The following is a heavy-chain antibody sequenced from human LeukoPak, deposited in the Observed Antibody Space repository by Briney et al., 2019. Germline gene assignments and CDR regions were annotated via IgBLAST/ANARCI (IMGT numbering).Heavy chain of an antibody. Sequence: KSSETLSLTCAVYGGSFSGYYWSWIRQPPGKGLEWIGEINHTGGTNYNPSLNSRVTISVDTSKNQFSLKLSSVTAADTAVYYCARLRVRGYGYGPWEGPTWLDSWGQGNLVTVSS. CDR2: INHTGGT. J-gene: IGHJ4*02. CDR3: ARLRVRGYGYGPWEGPTWLDS. CDR1: GGSFSGYY. V-gene: IGHV4-34*01. D-gene: IGHD5-18*01.